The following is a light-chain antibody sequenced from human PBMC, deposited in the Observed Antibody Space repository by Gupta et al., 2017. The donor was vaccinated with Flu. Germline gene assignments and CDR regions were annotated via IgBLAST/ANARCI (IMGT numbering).Light chain of an antibody. CDR2: KGS. CDR3: RQGKHCPFT. V-gene: IGKV2-30*01. Sequence: DVVMTQSVLSLPVTLGQPASISCRSSQSLVYIDGSIHLNWFQQRPGQSPRRLIYKGSNRDSGVPDRFSGSGSGTEFTLKISRVEAEDVGVYYCRQGKHCPFTFGHGTKVDIK. J-gene: IGKJ3*01. CDR1: QSLVYIDGSIH.